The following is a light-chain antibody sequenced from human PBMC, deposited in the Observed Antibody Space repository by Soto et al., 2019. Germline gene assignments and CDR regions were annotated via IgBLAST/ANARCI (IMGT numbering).Light chain of an antibody. CDR1: SSDIGGYNY. J-gene: IGLJ1*01. CDR2: DVS. V-gene: IGLV2-14*03. CDR3: SSYTSSSTLVV. Sequence: QSVLTQPASVSGSPGQSITVSCTGTSSDIGGYNYVSWYQQYPGEAPKVIIYDVSDRPSGVSNRFSGSKSGNTASLTISGLQTEEEANYYCSSYTSSSTLVVSGPGTKVTVL.